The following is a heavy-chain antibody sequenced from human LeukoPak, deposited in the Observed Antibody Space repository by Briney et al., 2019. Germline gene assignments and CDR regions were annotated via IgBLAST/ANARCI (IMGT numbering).Heavy chain of an antibody. CDR2: ISSSSSYI. J-gene: IGHJ4*02. CDR1: GFTFNSAW. Sequence: GGSLRLSCAGSGFTFNSAWVSWVRQAPGKGLEWVSSISSSSSYIHYADSVKGRFTISRDNAKNSLYLQMNSLRAEDTAVYYCARDRSYYDSSSEIHWGQGTLVTVSS. D-gene: IGHD3-22*01. CDR3: ARDRSYYDSSSEIH. V-gene: IGHV3-21*01.